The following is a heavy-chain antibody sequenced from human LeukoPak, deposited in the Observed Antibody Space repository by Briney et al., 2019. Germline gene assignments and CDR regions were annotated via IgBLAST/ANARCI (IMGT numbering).Heavy chain of an antibody. CDR2: ISGSGGSA. D-gene: IGHD5-24*01. CDR1: GFTFSSYA. J-gene: IGHJ3*02. Sequence: GGSLRLSCAASGFTFSSYAMSWVRQAPGKGLEWVSAISGSGGSAYYADSVKGRFTISRDNSKNTLYLQMNSLRAEDTAVYYCAKGDARGDGYNLDAFDIWGQGTIVTVSS. CDR3: AKGDARGDGYNLDAFDI. V-gene: IGHV3-23*01.